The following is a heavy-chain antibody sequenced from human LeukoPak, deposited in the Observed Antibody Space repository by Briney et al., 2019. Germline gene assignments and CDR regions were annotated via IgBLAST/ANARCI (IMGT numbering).Heavy chain of an antibody. V-gene: IGHV3-23*01. CDR3: AKEGYASSWYRFDY. Sequence: GGSLRLSCAASGFTFNSYAMSWVRQAPGKGLEWVSGISGSGGSTYYADSVKGRFNISRDNSKNMVYLQMNRLRAGDTAVYHCAKEGYASSWYRFDYWGQGTLVTVSS. CDR1: GFTFNSYA. J-gene: IGHJ4*02. CDR2: ISGSGGST. D-gene: IGHD6-13*01.